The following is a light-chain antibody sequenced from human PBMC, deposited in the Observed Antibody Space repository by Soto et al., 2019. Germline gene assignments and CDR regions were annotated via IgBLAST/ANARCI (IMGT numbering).Light chain of an antibody. J-gene: IGLJ3*02. V-gene: IGLV1-47*01. CDR2: RNN. CDR3: CSHSSSITWM. CDR1: SSNIGSNY. Sequence: QSVLTQPPSASGTPGQRVTISCSGSSSNIGSNYVYWYQQLPGTAPKLLIYRNNQRPSGVPDRFSGSKSGTSASLAISGLQAEDEAVYYCCSHSSSITWMFGGGTKLTVL.